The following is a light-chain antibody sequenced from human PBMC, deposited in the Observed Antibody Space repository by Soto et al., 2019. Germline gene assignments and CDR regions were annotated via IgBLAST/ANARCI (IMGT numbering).Light chain of an antibody. CDR2: AAS. Sequence: ALRITPSPSSFSASTGDRVTITCRASQGISSYLAWYQQKPGKAPKLLIYAASTLQSGVPSRFSGSGSGTDFTLTISCLQSEDFTTYYCQQYYSYPRTFGQGTKVDIK. CDR1: QGISSY. V-gene: IGKV1-8*01. J-gene: IGKJ1*01. CDR3: QQYYSYPRT.